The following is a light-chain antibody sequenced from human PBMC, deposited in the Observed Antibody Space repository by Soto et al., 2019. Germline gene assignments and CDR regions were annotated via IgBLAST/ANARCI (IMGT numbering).Light chain of an antibody. CDR3: AAWDDSLNGPV. CDR2: SND. J-gene: IGLJ3*02. Sequence: QSALTQPPSVSGTPGQRVTISCSGSSSNIGSNAVSWYQQLPGTAPKLLSYSNDQRPSGVPDRFSDSKSGTSDSLVISGLQSEDEADYYCAAWDDSLNGPVFGGGTKLTVL. CDR1: SSNIGSNA. V-gene: IGLV1-44*01.